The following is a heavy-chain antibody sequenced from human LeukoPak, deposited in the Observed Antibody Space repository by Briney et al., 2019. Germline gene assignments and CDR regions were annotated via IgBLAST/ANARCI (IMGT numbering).Heavy chain of an antibody. Sequence: SETLSLTCSVSGASISGNYYNWIRQPPGKGLEWIGYVYYSGITNFNPSLKSRVTMSVDTSKNQFSLKVSSVTAADTAVYYCGRGPRSSGSSTWGQGTLVTVSS. CDR3: GRGPRSSGSST. CDR1: GASISGNY. V-gene: IGHV4-59*01. D-gene: IGHD3-22*01. J-gene: IGHJ5*02. CDR2: VYYSGIT.